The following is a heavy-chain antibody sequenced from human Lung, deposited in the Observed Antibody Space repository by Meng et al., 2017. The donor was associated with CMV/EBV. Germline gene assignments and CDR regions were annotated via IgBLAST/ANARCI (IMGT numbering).Heavy chain of an antibody. CDR3: TTSIRITMVRGVIFMVV. CDR2: IKRKNDGGTT. Sequence: GESXKISXSASGFTFSNAWMSWVRQAPGKGLKWVGRIKRKNDGGTTDYAAPVKGRFTISRDDSKNTLYLQMNSLKTEDTAVYYCTTSIRITMVRGVIFMVVWGQGTXVTVSS. J-gene: IGHJ6*02. D-gene: IGHD3-10*01. V-gene: IGHV3-15*01. CDR1: GFTFSNAW.